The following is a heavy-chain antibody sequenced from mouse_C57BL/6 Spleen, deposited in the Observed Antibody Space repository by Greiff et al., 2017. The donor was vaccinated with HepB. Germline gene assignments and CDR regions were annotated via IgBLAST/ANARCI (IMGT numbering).Heavy chain of an antibody. D-gene: IGHD1-3*01. CDR1: GYTFTSYW. CDR3: ARSRAQAWFAY. Sequence: VHLQQPGAELVRPGSSVKLSCKASGYTFTSYWMHWVKQRPIQGLEWIGNIDPSDSETHYNQKFKDKATLTVDKSSSTAYMQLSSLTSEDSAVYYCARSRAQAWFAYWGQGTLVTVSA. J-gene: IGHJ3*01. CDR2: IDPSDSET. V-gene: IGHV1-52*01.